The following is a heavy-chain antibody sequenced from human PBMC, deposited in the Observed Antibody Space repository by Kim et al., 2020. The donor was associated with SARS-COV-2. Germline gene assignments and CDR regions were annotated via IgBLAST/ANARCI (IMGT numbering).Heavy chain of an antibody. D-gene: IGHD6-19*01. CDR3: AKDRARVAVAGEPASEFDY. J-gene: IGHJ4*02. V-gene: IGHV3-23*01. Sequence: GRFTISRDNSKNTLYLQMNSLRAEDTAVYYCAKDRARVAVAGEPASEFDYWGQGTLVTVSS.